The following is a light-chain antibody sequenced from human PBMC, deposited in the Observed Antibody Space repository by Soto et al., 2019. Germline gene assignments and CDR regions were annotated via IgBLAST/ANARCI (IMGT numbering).Light chain of an antibody. J-gene: IGLJ1*01. CDR3: ASWDDSLNGQV. CDR2: TNT. V-gene: IGLV1-44*01. CDR1: RSNVGGNP. Sequence: VLTQPPSASGTPGQRVTISCSGSRSNVGGNPVNWYQHVPTTAPKLLIYTNTQRPSGVPDRFSGSKSGTSASLAISGLKSEDEADYYCASWDDSLNGQVFGTGTKLTVL.